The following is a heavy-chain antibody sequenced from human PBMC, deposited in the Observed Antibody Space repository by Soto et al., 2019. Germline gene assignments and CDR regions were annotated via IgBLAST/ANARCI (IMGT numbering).Heavy chain of an antibody. CDR1: GSSTRCSPY. CDR3: ARVHITMIVVT. J-gene: IGHJ5*01. Sequence: GSSTRCSPYRCRNRQPPGKGLEWIGYIYYSGSTNYNPSLKSRVTISVDTSKNQFSLKLSSVTAADTAVYYCARVHITMIVVTWGHGTLVTVSS. CDR2: IYYSGST. V-gene: IGHV4-61*01. D-gene: IGHD3-22*01.